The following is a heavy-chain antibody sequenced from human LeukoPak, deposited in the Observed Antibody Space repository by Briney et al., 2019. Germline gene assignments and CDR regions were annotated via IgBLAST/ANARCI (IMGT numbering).Heavy chain of an antibody. J-gene: IGHJ4*02. V-gene: IGHV4-34*01. D-gene: IGHD3-22*01. CDR3: ARGEIVGHYDSSGYYYLDY. CDR1: GGSFSGYY. CDR2: INHSGST. Sequence: SETLSLTCAVYGGSFSGYYWSWIRQPPGKGLEWIGEINHSGSTNYNPSLKSRVTISVDTSKNQFSLKLSSVTAADTAVYYCARGEIVGHYDSSGYYYLDYWGQGTLVTASS.